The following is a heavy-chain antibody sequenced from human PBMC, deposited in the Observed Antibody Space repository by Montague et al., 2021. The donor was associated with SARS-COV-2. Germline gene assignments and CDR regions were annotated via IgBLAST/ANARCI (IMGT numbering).Heavy chain of an antibody. CDR1: AGSISDSSLY. J-gene: IGHJ4*02. D-gene: IGHD3-3*01. CDR3: APGFLDWSEGGWGDY. V-gene: IGHV4-39*02. Sequence: SETLSLTCTVSAGSISDSSLYWAWIRQPPGRGLEWVGSIFYNGRTYYNPSPGSRVTMSVDTSKNHFSLKLTSVTAADTAVYYCAPGFLDWSEGGWGDYWGLGTLVTGSS. CDR2: IFYNGRT.